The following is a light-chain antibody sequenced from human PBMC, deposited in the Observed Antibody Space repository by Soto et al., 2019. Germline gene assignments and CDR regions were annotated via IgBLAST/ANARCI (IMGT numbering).Light chain of an antibody. CDR1: GSNIGAGSD. V-gene: IGLV1-40*01. CDR2: GNN. J-gene: IGLJ1*01. Sequence: QSVLTQPPSVSGAPGQRDTISCTGSGSNIGAGSDVHWYQQLPGTAPKLLVYGNNNRPSGVPDRFSGSKSATSASLAITGLQAEDEADYYCQSYDISLSGWVFGTGTKLTVL. CDR3: QSYDISLSGWV.